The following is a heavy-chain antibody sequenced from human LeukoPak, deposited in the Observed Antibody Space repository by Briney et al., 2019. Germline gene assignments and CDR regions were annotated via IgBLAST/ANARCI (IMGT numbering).Heavy chain of an antibody. D-gene: IGHD1-26*01. Sequence: PGGSLRLSCAASGFTFSSYWMNWVRQAPGKGLVWVSRIASDGSSTTYADSVKGRFSISRDNSKNTLYLQMNSLGAEDTAVYYCAKSSGNYAYWGQGTLVTVSS. V-gene: IGHV3-74*01. CDR2: IASDGSST. J-gene: IGHJ4*02. CDR1: GFTFSSYW. CDR3: AKSSGNYAY.